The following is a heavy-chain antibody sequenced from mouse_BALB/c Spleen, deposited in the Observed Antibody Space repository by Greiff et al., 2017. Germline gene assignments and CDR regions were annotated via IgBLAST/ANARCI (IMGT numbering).Heavy chain of an antibody. CDR2: INSNGGST. D-gene: IGHD1-1*01. CDR1: GFTFSSYY. CDR3: ARSPYGSEGDAMDY. Sequence: DVKLVESGGGLVKLGGSLKLSCAASGFTFSSYYMSWVRQTPEKRLELVAAINSNGGSTYYPDTVKGRFTISRDNAKNTLYLQMSSLKSEDTALYYCARSPYGSEGDAMDYWGQGTSVTVSS. J-gene: IGHJ4*01. V-gene: IGHV5-6-2*01.